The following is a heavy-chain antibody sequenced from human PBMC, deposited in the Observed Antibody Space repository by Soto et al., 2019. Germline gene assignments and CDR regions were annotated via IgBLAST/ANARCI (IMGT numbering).Heavy chain of an antibody. V-gene: IGHV3-23*01. D-gene: IGHD3-16*01. CDR2: ISGSGSNT. CDR3: AQEGGRGGGSFDY. J-gene: IGHJ4*02. CDR1: GFTFSSYA. Sequence: EVQLLESGGGLVQPGGSLRLSCAASGFTFSSYAMSWVRQAPGKGLEWVSAISGSGSNTYYADSVKGRFTVSRDNSKNTLYLQMNSLRAEDTAVYYCAQEGGRGGGSFDYWGQGTLVTVSS.